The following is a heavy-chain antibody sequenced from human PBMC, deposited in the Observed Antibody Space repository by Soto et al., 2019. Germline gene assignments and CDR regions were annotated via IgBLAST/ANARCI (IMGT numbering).Heavy chain of an antibody. V-gene: IGHV4-30-2*01. CDR2: IYHSGST. Sequence: SETLSLTCAVSGGSMSSGTYSWSWIRQPPGKGLEWIGYIYHSGSTYYNPSLKSRVTISVDRSKNQFSLKMNSVTAADTAVYYCARDRSGHFDYWGQGTLVTVSS. D-gene: IGHD7-27*01. CDR1: GGSMSSGTYS. CDR3: ARDRSGHFDY. J-gene: IGHJ4*02.